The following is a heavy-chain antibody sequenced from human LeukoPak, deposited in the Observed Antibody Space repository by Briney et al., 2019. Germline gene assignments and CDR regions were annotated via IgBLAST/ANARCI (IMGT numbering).Heavy chain of an antibody. Sequence: PGESLRHACSPSGFTFISYSIRWVRQAPGRVLGWVSSIIGSGGSTYYADSVKGRFTISRDNSTNTLYLQMNSLRAEDTAVYYCAKDRRPMVRNMNYYFDYWGQGTLVT. CDR3: AKDRRPMVRNMNYYFDY. CDR2: IIGSGGST. V-gene: IGHV3-23*01. CDR1: GFTFISYS. J-gene: IGHJ4*02. D-gene: IGHD3-10*01.